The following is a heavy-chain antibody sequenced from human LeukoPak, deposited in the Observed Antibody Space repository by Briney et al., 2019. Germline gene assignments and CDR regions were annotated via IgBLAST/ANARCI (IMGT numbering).Heavy chain of an antibody. Sequence: ASVTVSCKASGYTFTGYYMHWVRQAPGQGLEWMGWVNPNRGGTNSAQKFQGRVTMTRDTSISTAYMELSRLRSADTAMYYCARAPTNYDLWSGYAYYYGMDVWGQGTTVTVSS. CDR1: GYTFTGYY. CDR3: ARAPTNYDLWSGYAYYYGMDV. CDR2: VNPNRGGT. V-gene: IGHV1-2*02. D-gene: IGHD3-3*01. J-gene: IGHJ6*02.